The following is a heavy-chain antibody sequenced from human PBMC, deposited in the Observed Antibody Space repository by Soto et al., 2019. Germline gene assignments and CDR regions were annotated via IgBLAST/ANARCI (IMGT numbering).Heavy chain of an antibody. J-gene: IGHJ4*02. Sequence: PGGSLRLSCAASGFTFSSYAMSWVRQAPGKGLEWVSAISGSGGSTYYADSVKGRFTISRDNSKNTLYLQMNSLRAEDTAVYYCAKDHVRYGSSFSFDYWGQGTLVTVSS. CDR2: ISGSGGST. V-gene: IGHV3-23*01. CDR1: GFTFSSYA. CDR3: AKDHVRYGSSFSFDY. D-gene: IGHD6-13*01.